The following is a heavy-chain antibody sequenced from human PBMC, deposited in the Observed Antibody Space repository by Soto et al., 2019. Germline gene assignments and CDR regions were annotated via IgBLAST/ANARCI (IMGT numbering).Heavy chain of an antibody. V-gene: IGHV2-26*01. CDR1: GFSLSNARMG. D-gene: IGHD6-13*01. J-gene: IGHJ2*01. CDR2: IFSNDEK. CDR3: ARLFPWYSSTWTDNWYFGL. Sequence: QVTLKESGPVLVKPTETLTLTCTVSGFSLSNARMGVSWIRQPPGEALEWLEHIFSNDEKSYSTSLKSRLTLTKDTSKSQVVLTTTNMDPVDTATYYCARLFPWYSSTWTDNWYFGLWGRGTLVTVSS.